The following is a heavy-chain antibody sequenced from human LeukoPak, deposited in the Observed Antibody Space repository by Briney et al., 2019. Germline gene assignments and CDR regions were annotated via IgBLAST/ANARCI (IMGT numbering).Heavy chain of an antibody. CDR3: ARSPHYDFWSGYYSLYFDY. J-gene: IGHJ4*02. D-gene: IGHD3-3*01. CDR2: IYYSGST. V-gene: IGHV4-59*01. Sequence: SETLSLTCTVSGGSISSYYWSWIRQPPGKGLEWIGYIYYSGSTNYNPSLKSRVTISVDTSKNQFSLKLSSVTAADTAVYYCARSPHYDFWSGYYSLYFDYWGQGTLVTVSS. CDR1: GGSISSYY.